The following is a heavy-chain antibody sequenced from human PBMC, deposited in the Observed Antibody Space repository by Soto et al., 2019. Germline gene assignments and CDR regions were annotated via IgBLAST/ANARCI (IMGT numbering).Heavy chain of an antibody. Sequence: SVKVSCKASGDTDTNYVISWVRQAPGQGLEWMGGIFPKFGTTYSAQKLQDRLTITADESTSTVYMQLSSLRLDDTAVYYCEAEMTFGKSSVVWGQGTTVTVSS. CDR3: EAEMTFGKSSVV. D-gene: IGHD3-16*01. CDR2: IFPKFGTT. V-gene: IGHV1-69*13. J-gene: IGHJ6*02. CDR1: GDTDTNYV.